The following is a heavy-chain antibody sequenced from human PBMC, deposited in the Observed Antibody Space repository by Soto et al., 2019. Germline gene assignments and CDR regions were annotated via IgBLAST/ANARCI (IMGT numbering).Heavy chain of an antibody. CDR2: IYSGGST. CDR1: GFTVSSNY. J-gene: IGHJ4*02. V-gene: IGHV3-53*05. D-gene: IGHD1-26*01. Sequence: PGGSLRLSCAASGFTVSSNYMSWVRQAPGKGLEWVSIIYSGGSTYYADSVKGRFTISRDNSKNTLYLQMNSLRAEDTSVYYCAKEGGLSGSYYISSSYYFDYWGQGTLVTVSS. CDR3: AKEGGLSGSYYISSSYYFDY.